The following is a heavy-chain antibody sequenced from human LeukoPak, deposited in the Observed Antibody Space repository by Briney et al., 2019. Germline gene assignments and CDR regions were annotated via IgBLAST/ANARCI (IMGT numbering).Heavy chain of an antibody. Sequence: GGSLRLSCAASGFTFSSYCMHWVRQAPGKGLEWVAVISHDGSNKYYADSVRGRFTISRDNSKNTLYLQMNSLRAEDKAVYYCAKDKLRGYSYGYYYYYYGMDVWGQGTTVTVSS. V-gene: IGHV3-30*18. CDR3: AKDKLRGYSYGYYYYYYGMDV. J-gene: IGHJ6*02. CDR2: ISHDGSNK. CDR1: GFTFSSYC. D-gene: IGHD5-18*01.